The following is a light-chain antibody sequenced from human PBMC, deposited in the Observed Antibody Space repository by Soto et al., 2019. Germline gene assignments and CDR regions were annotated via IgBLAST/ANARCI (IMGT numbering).Light chain of an antibody. CDR3: SSYTSGSTYV. CDR1: SSDVGNSNG. V-gene: IGLV2-18*02. Sequence: QSVLTQPPSVSGSPGQSVAISCTGTSSDVGNSNGVSWYHQPPGTAPKLMIYDVNNRPSGVPDRFSGSKSGNTASLTISGLQAEDEGDYYCSSYTSGSTYVFGTGTKVTVL. J-gene: IGLJ1*01. CDR2: DVN.